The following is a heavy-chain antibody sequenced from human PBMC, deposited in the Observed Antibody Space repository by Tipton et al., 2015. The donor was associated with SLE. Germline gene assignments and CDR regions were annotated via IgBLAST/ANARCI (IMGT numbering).Heavy chain of an antibody. CDR3: ARDPGETDAFDI. CDR2: IYYSGST. Sequence: TLSLTCTVSGGSISSHYWSWIRQPPGKGLEWIGYIYYSGSTHYNPSLKSRVTISVDTSKNQFSLKLSSVTAADTAVYYCARDPGETDAFDIWGQGTMVTVSS. V-gene: IGHV4-59*11. J-gene: IGHJ3*02. CDR1: GGSISSHY. D-gene: IGHD3-10*01.